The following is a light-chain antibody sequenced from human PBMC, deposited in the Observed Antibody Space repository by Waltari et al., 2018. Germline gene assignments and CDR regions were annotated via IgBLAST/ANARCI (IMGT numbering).Light chain of an antibody. Sequence: QSVLTQPPSVSAAPGQKVTISCPGSSSNIGNYFVSWYHQLPGATPKLLIYDNYKRPSGIPDRFSASKSGTSATLDITGLQIGDEADYYCATWDNSLTAVVFGGGTKLTVL. CDR3: ATWDNSLTAVV. CDR1: SSNIGNYF. J-gene: IGLJ2*01. V-gene: IGLV1-51*01. CDR2: DNY.